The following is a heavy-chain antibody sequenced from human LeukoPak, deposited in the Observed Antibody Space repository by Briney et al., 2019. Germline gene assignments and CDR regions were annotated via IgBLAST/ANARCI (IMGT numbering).Heavy chain of an antibody. V-gene: IGHV3-30*03. D-gene: IGHD5-18*01. CDR3: ARDEDPVDTAMVTD. CDR2: ISYDGSNK. J-gene: IGHJ4*02. CDR1: GFTFSSYG. Sequence: GGSLRLSCAASGFTFSSYGMHWVRQAPGEGLEWVAVISYDGSNKYYADSVKGRFTISRDNSKNTLYLQMNSLRAEDTAVYYCARDEDPVDTAMVTDWGQGTLVTVSS.